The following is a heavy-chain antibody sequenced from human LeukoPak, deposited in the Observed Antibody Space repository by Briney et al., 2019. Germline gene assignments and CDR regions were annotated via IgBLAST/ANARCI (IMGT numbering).Heavy chain of an antibody. D-gene: IGHD6-6*01. CDR3: ATAYSSSHYYYYGMDV. CDR1: GGSISSYH. J-gene: IGHJ6*02. V-gene: IGHV4-59*08. CDR2: IYYSGST. Sequence: SETLSLTCTVSGGSISSYHWSWIRQPPGKGLEWIGYIYYSGSTNYNPSLKSRVTISVDTSKNQFSLKLSSVTAADTAVYYCATAYSSSHYYYYGMDVWGQGTTVTVSS.